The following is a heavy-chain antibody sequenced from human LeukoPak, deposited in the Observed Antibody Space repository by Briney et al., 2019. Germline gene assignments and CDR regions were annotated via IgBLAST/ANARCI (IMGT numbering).Heavy chain of an antibody. Sequence: ASVKVSCKASGYTFTGYYMHWVRQAPGKGLEWMGGFDPEDGETIYAQKFQGRVTMTEDTSTDTAYMELSSLRSEDTAVYYCATDRHGDYPHFDYWGQGTLVTVSS. CDR3: ATDRHGDYPHFDY. V-gene: IGHV1-24*01. D-gene: IGHD4-17*01. J-gene: IGHJ4*02. CDR1: GYTFTGYY. CDR2: FDPEDGET.